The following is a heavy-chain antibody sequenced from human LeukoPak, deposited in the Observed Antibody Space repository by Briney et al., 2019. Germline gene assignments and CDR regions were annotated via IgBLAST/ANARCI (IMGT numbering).Heavy chain of an antibody. V-gene: IGHV4-39*01. CDR1: TDSIRSSSYY. J-gene: IGHJ4*02. CDR3: GISSSWYFPDY. D-gene: IGHD6-13*01. CDR2: IYYSGNT. Sequence: PSETLSLTCTLSTDSIRSSSYYWGWIRQPPGKGLEWIGSIYYSGNTYYNPSLKSRVTISVDTSKNQFSLKLSSVTAADTAVYYCGISSSWYFPDYWGQGTLVTVSS.